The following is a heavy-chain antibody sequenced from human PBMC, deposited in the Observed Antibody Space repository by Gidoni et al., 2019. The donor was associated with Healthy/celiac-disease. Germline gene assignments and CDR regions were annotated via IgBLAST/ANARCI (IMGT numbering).Heavy chain of an antibody. Sequence: EVQLLESGGGLVQPGGSLRLSCAASGFTFSSYAISWVRQAPGKGLEWVSAISGSGGSTYYADSVKGRFTISRDNSKNTLYLQMNSLRAEDTAVYYCAKALGTTVSGYYYMDVWGKGTTVTVSS. V-gene: IGHV3-23*01. J-gene: IGHJ6*03. CDR1: GFTFSSYA. CDR2: ISGSGGST. CDR3: AKALGTTVSGYYYMDV. D-gene: IGHD4-17*01.